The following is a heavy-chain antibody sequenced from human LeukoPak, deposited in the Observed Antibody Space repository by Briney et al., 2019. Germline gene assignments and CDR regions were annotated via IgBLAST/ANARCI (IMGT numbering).Heavy chain of an antibody. J-gene: IGHJ4*02. CDR3: ARFVFKGMDYLDY. CDR2: INPNNGGT. CDR1: GYTFTDYY. Sequence: GASVKVSCKASGYTFTDYYMHWVRQAPGQGLEWMGWINPNNGGTNSAQKFQGRVTMATDTSISTAYMELSRLRSDDTAVYYCARFVFKGMDYLDYWGQGTLVTVSS. D-gene: IGHD5-24*01. V-gene: IGHV1-2*02.